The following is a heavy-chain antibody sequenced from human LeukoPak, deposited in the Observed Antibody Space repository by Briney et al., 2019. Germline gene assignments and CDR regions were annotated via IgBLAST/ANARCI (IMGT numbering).Heavy chain of an antibody. D-gene: IGHD4-17*01. CDR1: GGSISGYY. J-gene: IGHJ3*02. Sequence: SETLSLTCAVSGGSISGYYWNWIRQPPGKGLEWIGYIYYSGNTNYNPSLKSRVTISLDTSKNQFSLKLSSVTAADTAVYYCASSTTLTTYAFDMWGQGTMVTVSS. V-gene: IGHV4-59*01. CDR3: ASSTTLTTYAFDM. CDR2: IYYSGNT.